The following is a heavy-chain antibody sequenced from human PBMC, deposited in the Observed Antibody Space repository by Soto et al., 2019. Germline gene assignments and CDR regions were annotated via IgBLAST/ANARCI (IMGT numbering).Heavy chain of an antibody. J-gene: IGHJ6*02. CDR3: ARDRVEPTYYDFWSGPYYYYYGMDV. D-gene: IGHD3-3*01. V-gene: IGHV6-1*01. CDR2: TYYRSKWYN. CDR1: GDSVSSNSAA. Sequence: KQSQTLSLTCAISGDSVSSNSAAWNWIRQSPSRGLEWLGRTYYRSKWYNDYAVSVKSRITINPDTSKNQFSLHLNSVTPEDTSVYYCARDRVEPTYYDFWSGPYYYYYGMDVWGQGTTVTVSS.